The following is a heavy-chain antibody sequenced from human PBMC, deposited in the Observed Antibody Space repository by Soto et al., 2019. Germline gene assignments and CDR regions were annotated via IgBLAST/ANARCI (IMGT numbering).Heavy chain of an antibody. CDR1: GFTFSSYW. CDR2: IKQDGSEK. CDR3: ARGVPTGVDAFDI. D-gene: IGHD3-10*01. Sequence: PGGSLRLSCAAYGFTFSSYWMTWVRQAPGKGLEWVANIKQDGSEKYYVDSVKGRFTVSRDNAKHSLYLQMNSLRVEDTAVYYCARGVPTGVDAFDIWGQGTMATVSS. J-gene: IGHJ3*02. V-gene: IGHV3-7*01.